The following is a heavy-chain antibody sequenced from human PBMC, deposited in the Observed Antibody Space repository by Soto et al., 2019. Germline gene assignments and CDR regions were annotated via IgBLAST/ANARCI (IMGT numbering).Heavy chain of an antibody. V-gene: IGHV3-23*01. D-gene: IGHD2-15*01. CDR1: GFTFSSYA. CDR2: ISGSGGST. Sequence: GGSLRLSCAASGFTFSSYAMSWVRQAPGKGLEWVSAISGSGGSTYYADSVKGRFTISRDNSKNTLYLQMNSLRAEDTAVYYCAKERVASIVVVVAFDYWGQGTLVTVSS. J-gene: IGHJ4*02. CDR3: AKERVASIVVVVAFDY.